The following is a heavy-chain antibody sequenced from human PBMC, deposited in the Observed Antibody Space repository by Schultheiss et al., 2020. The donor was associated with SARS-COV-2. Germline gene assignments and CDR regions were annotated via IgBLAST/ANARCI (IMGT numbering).Heavy chain of an antibody. J-gene: IGHJ4*02. Sequence: ASVKVSCKASGYTFTGYYMHWVRQAPGQGLEWMGWINPNSGNTNYAQKLQGRVTMTTDTSTSTAYMELRSLRSDDTAVYYCARLYGYSSSWYYFDYWGQGTLVTVSS. CDR2: INPNSGNT. D-gene: IGHD6-13*01. CDR3: ARLYGYSSSWYYFDY. V-gene: IGHV1-18*04. CDR1: GYTFTGYY.